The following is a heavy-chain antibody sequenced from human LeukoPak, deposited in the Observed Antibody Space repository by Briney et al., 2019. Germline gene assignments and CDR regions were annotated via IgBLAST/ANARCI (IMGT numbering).Heavy chain of an antibody. CDR2: ISSSGSTI. CDR1: GFTFSSYE. Sequence: GGSLRLSCAASGFTFSSYEMNWVRQAPGKGLEWVSYISSSGSTIYYADSVKGRFTISRDNAKNSLYLQMNSLRAEDTAVYYCARDIAHSGSCLKYNWFDPWGQGTLVTVSS. J-gene: IGHJ5*02. D-gene: IGHD1-26*01. CDR3: ARDIAHSGSCLKYNWFDP. V-gene: IGHV3-48*03.